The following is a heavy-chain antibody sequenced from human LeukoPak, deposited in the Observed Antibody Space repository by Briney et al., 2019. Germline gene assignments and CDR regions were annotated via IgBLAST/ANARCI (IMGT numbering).Heavy chain of an antibody. J-gene: IGHJ4*02. D-gene: IGHD2-15*01. Sequence: SQTLSLTCTVSGGSISSSSYYWGWIRQPPGKGLEWIGSIYYSGSTYYNPSLKSRVTISVDTSKNQFSLMLSSVTAADTAVYYCAREGLDCSGGSCYYFDYWGQGTLVTVSS. V-gene: IGHV4-39*07. CDR1: GGSISSSSYY. CDR2: IYYSGST. CDR3: AREGLDCSGGSCYYFDY.